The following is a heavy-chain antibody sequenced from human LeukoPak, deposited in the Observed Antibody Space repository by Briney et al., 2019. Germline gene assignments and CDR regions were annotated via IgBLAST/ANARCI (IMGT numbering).Heavy chain of an antibody. CDR1: GFTFSSYA. D-gene: IGHD3-16*01. V-gene: IGHV3-23*01. J-gene: IGHJ4*02. Sequence: GGSLRLSCAAYGFTFSSYAMSWVRQAPGKGLEWVSAISGSGGSTYYADSVKGRFTISRDNSKNTLYLQMNSLRAEDTAVYYCAKLPRPFREENYFDYWGQGTLVTVSS. CDR3: AKLPRPFREENYFDY. CDR2: ISGSGGST.